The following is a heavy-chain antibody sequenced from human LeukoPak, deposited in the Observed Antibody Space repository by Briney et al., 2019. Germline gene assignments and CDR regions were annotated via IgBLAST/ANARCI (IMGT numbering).Heavy chain of an antibody. CDR2: IYHSGST. J-gene: IGHJ6*03. CDR1: GGSISSCNW. Sequence: SGTLSLTCAVSGGSISSCNWWSWVRQPPGKGLEWIGEIYHSGSTNYNPSLKSRVTISVDTSKNQFSLKLSSVTAADTAVYYCARGNLWDYRRYYYYMDVWGKGTTVTVSS. CDR3: ARGNLWDYRRYYYYMDV. V-gene: IGHV4-4*02. D-gene: IGHD4-11*01.